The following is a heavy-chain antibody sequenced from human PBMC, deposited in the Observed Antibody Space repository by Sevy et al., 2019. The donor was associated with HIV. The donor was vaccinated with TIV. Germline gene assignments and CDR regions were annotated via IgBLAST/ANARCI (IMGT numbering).Heavy chain of an antibody. CDR3: AREVVRGVITAAFDI. Sequence: GGSLRLSCAASGFTFSSYCMSWVRQAPGKGLEWVANINQDGSEKYYVDSVKGRFTISRDNAKNSLYLQMNSLRAEDKDVYYCAREVVRGVITAAFDIWGQGTMVTVSS. D-gene: IGHD3-10*01. J-gene: IGHJ3*02. CDR1: GFTFSSYC. V-gene: IGHV3-7*01. CDR2: INQDGSEK.